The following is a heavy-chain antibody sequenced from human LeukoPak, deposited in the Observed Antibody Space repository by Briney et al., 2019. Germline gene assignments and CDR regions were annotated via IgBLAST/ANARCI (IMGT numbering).Heavy chain of an antibody. D-gene: IGHD5-18*01. Sequence: SETLSLTCTVSGGSLSSYYWSWIRQPPGKGLEWIGYIYYSGSTNYNPSLKSRVTISVDTSKNQFSLKLSSVTAADTAVYYCARDASAMALFYWGQGTLVTVSS. CDR3: ARDASAMALFY. V-gene: IGHV4-59*01. J-gene: IGHJ4*02. CDR2: IYYSGST. CDR1: GGSLSSYY.